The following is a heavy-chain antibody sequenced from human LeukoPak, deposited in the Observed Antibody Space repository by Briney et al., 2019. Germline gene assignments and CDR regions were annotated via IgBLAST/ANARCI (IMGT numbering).Heavy chain of an antibody. J-gene: IGHJ4*02. D-gene: IGHD6-19*01. V-gene: IGHV3-48*03. CDR1: GFTLSSYE. CDR2: ISSGGSAI. CDR3: AKGSSGAYYLDY. Sequence: GGSLRLSCAASGFTLSSYEINWVRQAPGKGLEWVSYISSGGSAIYYADSVKGRFTISRDNAENSLYLQMNSLSAEDTAVYYCAKGSSGAYYLDYWGQGTLVTVSS.